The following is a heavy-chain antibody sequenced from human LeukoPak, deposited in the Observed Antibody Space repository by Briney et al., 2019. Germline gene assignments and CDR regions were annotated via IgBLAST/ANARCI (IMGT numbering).Heavy chain of an antibody. Sequence: SETLSLTCTVSGGSISSYYWSWIRQPPGKGLERIGHIYYSGSTHCNPSLKSRVTISVDTSKNQFSLKLSSVTAADTAVYYCARHVGNSGSGSYLTYFDYWGQGTLVTVSS. CDR1: GGSISSYY. CDR3: ARHVGNSGSGSYLTYFDY. D-gene: IGHD3-10*01. CDR2: IYYSGST. V-gene: IGHV4-59*08. J-gene: IGHJ4*02.